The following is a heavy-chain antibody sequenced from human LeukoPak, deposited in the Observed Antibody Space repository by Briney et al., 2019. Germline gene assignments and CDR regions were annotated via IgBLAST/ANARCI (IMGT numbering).Heavy chain of an antibody. CDR1: GYTFTTYF. Sequence: ASVKVSCKASGYTFTTYFLHWVRQAPRQGLEWMGIIDPSSGGSTSAQKFQVRVTMTRDMSTSTVYMELSSLTSEDTAVYYCARPRYTNSQDAFDIWGQGTMVTVSS. CDR3: ARPRYTNSQDAFDI. V-gene: IGHV1-46*01. J-gene: IGHJ3*02. D-gene: IGHD3-9*01. CDR2: IDPSSGGS.